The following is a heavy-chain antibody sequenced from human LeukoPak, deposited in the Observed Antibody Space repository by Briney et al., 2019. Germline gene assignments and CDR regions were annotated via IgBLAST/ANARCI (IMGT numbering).Heavy chain of an antibody. D-gene: IGHD2-15*01. J-gene: IGHJ4*02. CDR2: ISYDGSNK. CDR1: GFTFSSYA. Sequence: PGGSLRLSCAASGFTFSSYAMHWVRQAPGKGLEWVAVISYDGSNKYYADSVKGRFTISRDNSKNTLYLQMNSLRAEDTAVYYCARDSQKKVVVAENDYWGQGTLVTVSS. CDR3: ARDSQKKVVVAENDY. V-gene: IGHV3-30-3*01.